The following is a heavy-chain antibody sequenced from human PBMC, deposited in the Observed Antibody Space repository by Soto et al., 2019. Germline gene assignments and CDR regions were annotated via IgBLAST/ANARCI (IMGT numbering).Heavy chain of an antibody. CDR1: GCNFNYYC. J-gene: IGHJ6*02. D-gene: IGHD2-15*01. Sequence: PVGSLRLSYAASGCNFNYYCMRWVRQAPGQGLMWVAHIQNDGSRTTYADSVKGRFTISRDNAKNTMYLQMNSLRAEDTAVYYCARGNLGGFELWGQGKTVTVS. CDR3: ARGNLGGFEL. CDR2: IQNDGSRT. V-gene: IGHV3-74*01.